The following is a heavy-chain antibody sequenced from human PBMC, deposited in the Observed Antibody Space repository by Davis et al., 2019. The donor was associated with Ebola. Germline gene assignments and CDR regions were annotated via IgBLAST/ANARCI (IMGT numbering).Heavy chain of an antibody. CDR1: GFTFSSYA. Sequence: SLNLSCAASGFTFSSYAMTCVRQAPGKGLEWVSYISSSGSTIYYADSVKGRFTISRDNAKNSLYLQMNSLRAEDTAVYYCARDPTTIRDYYYGMDVWGQGTTVTVSS. J-gene: IGHJ6*02. CDR2: ISSSGSTI. D-gene: IGHD5-12*01. CDR3: ARDPTTIRDYYYGMDV. V-gene: IGHV3-48*04.